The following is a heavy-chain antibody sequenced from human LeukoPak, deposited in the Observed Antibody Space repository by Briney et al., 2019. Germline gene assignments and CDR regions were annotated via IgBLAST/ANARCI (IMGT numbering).Heavy chain of an antibody. CDR1: GFTISPYW. CDR3: ARGASPDY. J-gene: IGHJ4*02. CDR2: IMQDGSQK. V-gene: IGHV3-7*04. Sequence: GGSLRLSCVASGFTISPYWMTWVRQAPGKGLEWVANIMQDGSQKYYVDSVKGRFTISRDNDKNLVYLQMNNLRVEDTAVYYCARGASPDYWGQGTLVTVSS. D-gene: IGHD5-12*01.